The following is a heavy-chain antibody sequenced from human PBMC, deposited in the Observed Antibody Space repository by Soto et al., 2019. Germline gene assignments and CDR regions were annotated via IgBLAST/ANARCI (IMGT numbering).Heavy chain of an antibody. V-gene: IGHV1-18*01. CDR2: ISGFNGQT. J-gene: IGHJ4*02. Sequence: QVQLVQSGPEVKKPGASVKVSCKASGNTFASHGFSWVRQAPGQGLEWMGWISGFNGQTNYALKFQGRVTLTTDTSTSTAYMELRSLRSDDTAVYFCARVDPRGVAVVRDYWGPGTRVTVSS. D-gene: IGHD3-10*01. CDR1: GNTFASHG. CDR3: ARVDPRGVAVVRDY.